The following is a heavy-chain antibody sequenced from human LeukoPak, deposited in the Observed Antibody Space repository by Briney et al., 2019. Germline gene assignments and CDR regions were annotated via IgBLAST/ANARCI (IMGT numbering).Heavy chain of an antibody. CDR1: GFTFSGDA. V-gene: IGHV3-23*01. CDR3: ANDRRTWIQLLQHY. Sequence: GGALRLSCAASGFTFSGDAMGWVRQAPGEGLEGGSDISGSDSSTYYADSVKFRFTIFRDNSKNTLYLQMNSLRAADTSVYYCANDRRTWIQLLQHYSGQGTLFTVSS. J-gene: IGHJ4*02. D-gene: IGHD5-18*01. CDR2: ISGSDSST.